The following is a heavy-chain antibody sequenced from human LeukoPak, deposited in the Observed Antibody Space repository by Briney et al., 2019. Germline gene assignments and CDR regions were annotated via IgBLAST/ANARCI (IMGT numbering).Heavy chain of an antibody. Sequence: GGSLRLSCAASGFTFSNYAMSWVRQAPGKGLEWVSSISGRGGITYYSDSVKGRFTISRDNSTSTLYLQMNSLRAEDTAIYYCAKDEIQEQWPPWWFDPWGQGPLVTVSS. J-gene: IGHJ5*02. D-gene: IGHD6-19*01. CDR3: AKDEIQEQWPPWWFDP. CDR1: GFTFSNYA. V-gene: IGHV3-23*01. CDR2: ISGRGGIT.